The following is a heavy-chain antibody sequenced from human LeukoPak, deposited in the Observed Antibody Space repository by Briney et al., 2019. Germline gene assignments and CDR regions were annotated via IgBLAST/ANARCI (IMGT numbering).Heavy chain of an antibody. Sequence: ASVKVSCKASGYTFTAYYMHWVRQAPGQGLEWMGWINPNSGGTNYAQKFQGRVTMTRDTSISTAYMELSRLRSGDTAVYYCARHTRDSSGYLSFDIWGQGTMVTVSS. CDR3: ARHTRDSSGYLSFDI. J-gene: IGHJ3*02. CDR2: INPNSGGT. CDR1: GYTFTAYY. V-gene: IGHV1-2*02. D-gene: IGHD3-22*01.